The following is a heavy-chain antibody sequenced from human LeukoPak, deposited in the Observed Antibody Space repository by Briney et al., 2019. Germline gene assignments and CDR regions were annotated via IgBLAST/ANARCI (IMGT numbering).Heavy chain of an antibody. CDR3: ARGTRDYGDYYY. V-gene: IGHV4-34*01. CDR2: INHSGST. D-gene: IGHD4-17*01. CDR1: GGSISSYY. Sequence: SETLSLTCTVSGGSISSYYWSWIRQPPGKGLEWIGEINHSGSTNYNPSLKSRVTISVDTSKNQFSLKLSSVTAADTAVYYCARGTRDYGDYYYWGQGTLVTVSS. J-gene: IGHJ4*02.